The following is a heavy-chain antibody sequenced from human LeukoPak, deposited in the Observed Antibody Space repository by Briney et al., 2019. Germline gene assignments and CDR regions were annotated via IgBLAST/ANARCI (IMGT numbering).Heavy chain of an antibody. V-gene: IGHV4-38-2*02. D-gene: IGHD4-17*01. CDR2: IYHSGST. CDR3: ARNTVTTLNWFDP. CDR1: GYSISSGYY. J-gene: IGHJ5*02. Sequence: SETLSLTCTVSGYSISSGYYWGWIRQPPGKGLEWIGSIYHSGSTYYNPSLKSRVTISVDTSKNQFSLKLSSVTAADTAVYYCARNTVTTLNWFDPWGQGTLVTVSS.